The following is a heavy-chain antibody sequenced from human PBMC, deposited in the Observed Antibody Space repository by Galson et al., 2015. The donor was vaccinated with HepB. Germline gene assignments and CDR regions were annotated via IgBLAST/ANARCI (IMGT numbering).Heavy chain of an antibody. CDR3: ARDSYYGSGSPNAFDY. J-gene: IGHJ4*02. D-gene: IGHD3-10*01. CDR1: GYRFTGYY. CDR2: INPHSGAT. V-gene: IGHV1-2*06. Sequence: SVKVSCKASGYRFTGYYIHWVRQAPGQGLEWMGRINPHSGATNYPQKFQGRVTMTRDTSINTAYMELSRLRSDDTALYYCARDSYYGSGSPNAFDYWGQGTLVTVSS.